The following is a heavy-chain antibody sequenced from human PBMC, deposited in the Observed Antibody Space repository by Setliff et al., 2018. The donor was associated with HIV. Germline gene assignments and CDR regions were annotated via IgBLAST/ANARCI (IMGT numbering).Heavy chain of an antibody. D-gene: IGHD3-3*01. V-gene: IGHV4-34*09. CDR1: GGSFSDYY. CDR2: INHSGRT. CDR3: ARAPITIFGVIIIPVYFDY. J-gene: IGHJ4*02. Sequence: SETLSLTCAVYGGSFSDYYWNWIRQSPGKGLEWIGEINHSGRTNYKPSLKSRVRISVDTSKNQFSLRLSSVTAADTAVYYCARAPITIFGVIIIPVYFDYWGQGTLVTVS.